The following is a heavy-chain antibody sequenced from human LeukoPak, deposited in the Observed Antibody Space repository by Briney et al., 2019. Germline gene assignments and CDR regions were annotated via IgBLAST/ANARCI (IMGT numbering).Heavy chain of an antibody. CDR2: TKQDGTES. CDR3: ARTFAAAHIDY. Sequence: GGSLRLSCAASGFTFSTSWMGWVRQVPGKGLEWVANTKQDGTESQYVDTVKGRFTISRDNTKNSLFLQMNSLTTEDTAVYYCARTFAAAHIDYWGQGTLVTVSS. CDR1: GFTFSTSW. D-gene: IGHD2-15*01. J-gene: IGHJ4*02. V-gene: IGHV3-7*02.